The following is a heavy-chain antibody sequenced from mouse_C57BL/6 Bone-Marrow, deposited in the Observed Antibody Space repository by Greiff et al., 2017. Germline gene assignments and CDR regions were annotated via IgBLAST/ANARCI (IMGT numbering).Heavy chain of an antibody. V-gene: IGHV1-63*01. J-gene: IGHJ4*01. CDR2: IYPGGGYT. Sequence: VKLQESGAELVRPGTSVKMSCKASGYTFTNYWIGWAKQRPGHGLEWIGDIYPGGGYTNYNEKFKGKATLTADKSSSTAYMQFSSLTSEDSAIYYCARSGVYYGSSYAMDYWGQGTSVTVSS. D-gene: IGHD1-1*01. CDR1: GYTFTNYW. CDR3: ARSGVYYGSSYAMDY.